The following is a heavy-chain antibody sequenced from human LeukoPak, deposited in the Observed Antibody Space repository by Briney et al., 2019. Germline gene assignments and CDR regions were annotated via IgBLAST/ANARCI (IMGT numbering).Heavy chain of an antibody. V-gene: IGHV4-31*03. Sequence: SETLSLTCTVSGGSISSGGYYWSWIRQHPGKGLEWIGYIYYSGSTYYNPSLKSRVTISVDTSKNQFSLKLSSVTAADTAVYYCARDTRIAAAGTWYYYYGMDVWGQGTTVTVSS. CDR2: IYYSGST. D-gene: IGHD6-13*01. CDR3: ARDTRIAAAGTWYYYYGMDV. CDR1: GGSISSGGYY. J-gene: IGHJ6*02.